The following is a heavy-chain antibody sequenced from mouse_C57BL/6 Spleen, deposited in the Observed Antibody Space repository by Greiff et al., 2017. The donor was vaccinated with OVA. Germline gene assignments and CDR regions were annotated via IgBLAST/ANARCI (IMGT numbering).Heavy chain of an antibody. CDR3: ASYCPRFAY. V-gene: IGHV5-4*01. J-gene: IGHJ3*01. CDR2: ISDGGSCT. Sequence: EVQLVEPGGGLVKPGGSLKLSCAASGFTFSSYSMSWVRQTPEKRLEWVANISDGGSCTYYPDNVKGRFTISRDKAKNTLYLQMSRLTSEDTAMYYCASYCPRFAYWGQGTLVTVSA. CDR1: GFTFSSYS.